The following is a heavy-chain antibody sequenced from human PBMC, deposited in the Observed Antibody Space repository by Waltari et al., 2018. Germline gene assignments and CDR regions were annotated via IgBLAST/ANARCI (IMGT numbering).Heavy chain of an antibody. J-gene: IGHJ4*02. D-gene: IGHD3-22*01. CDR3: ARAPFAFDSSGYYWYY. Sequence: QVQLVQSGSELKKPGASVKVSCKASGYTFTSYAMNWVRQAPGQGLEWMGWINTITGNPTYAQGFTGLFVFSLDTSVSTSYLQISSLKAEDTAVYYCARAPFAFDSSGYYWYYWGQGTLVTVSS. CDR2: INTITGNP. CDR1: GYTFTSYA. V-gene: IGHV7-4-1*02.